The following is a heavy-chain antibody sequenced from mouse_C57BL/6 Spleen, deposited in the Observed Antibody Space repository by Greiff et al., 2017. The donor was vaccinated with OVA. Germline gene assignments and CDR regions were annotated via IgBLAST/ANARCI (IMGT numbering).Heavy chain of an antibody. CDR3: ARMRDYYGSSYDMDY. V-gene: IGHV8-8*01. Sequence: QVQLKESGPGILQPSQTLSLTCSFSGFSLSTFGMGVGWIRQPSGKGLEWLAHIWWDDDKYYNPALKSRLTISKDTSKNQVFLKIANVDTADTATYYCARMRDYYGSSYDMDYWGQGTTLTVSS. D-gene: IGHD1-1*01. CDR1: GFSLSTFGMG. J-gene: IGHJ2*01. CDR2: IWWDDDK.